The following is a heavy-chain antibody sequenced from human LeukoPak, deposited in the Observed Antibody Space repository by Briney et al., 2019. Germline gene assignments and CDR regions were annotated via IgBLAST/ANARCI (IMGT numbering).Heavy chain of an antibody. V-gene: IGHV3-7*01. CDR1: GITVSRYW. Sequence: GGALRLSCAASGITVSRYWMSWVRQGPGGGLECVANIKQDENEQDYVDSVRGRFTTSRDNAKNTLYVQINSLRAEDTAVYYCARESSDWFSDAFDIWGQGTVVTVSS. D-gene: IGHD6-19*01. CDR2: IKQDENEQ. J-gene: IGHJ3*02. CDR3: ARESSDWFSDAFDI.